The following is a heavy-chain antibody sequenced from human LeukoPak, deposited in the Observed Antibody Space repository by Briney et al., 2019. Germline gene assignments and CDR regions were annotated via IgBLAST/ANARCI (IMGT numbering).Heavy chain of an antibody. D-gene: IGHD3-22*01. CDR2: ISAYNGNT. Sequence: ASVKVSCKASGYTFTSYGISWVRQAPGQGLEWMGWISAYNGNTNYAQKLPGRVTMTTDTSTSTAYMELRSLRSDDTAVYYCARDEYYDSSGYYQYWGQGTLVTVSS. J-gene: IGHJ4*02. V-gene: IGHV1-18*01. CDR3: ARDEYYDSSGYYQY. CDR1: GYTFTSYG.